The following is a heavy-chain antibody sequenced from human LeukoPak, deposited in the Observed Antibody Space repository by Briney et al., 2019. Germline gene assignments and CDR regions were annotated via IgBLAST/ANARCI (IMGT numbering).Heavy chain of an antibody. J-gene: IGHJ4*02. Sequence: ASVKVSCKASGYTFTSYYIHWVRQAPGQGLEWMGIINPSGGSTSYAQKFQGRVTMTTDTSTSTAYMELRSLRSDDTAVYYCAIAPGTNDYWGQGTLVTVSS. CDR2: INPSGGST. CDR1: GYTFTSYY. CDR3: AIAPGTNDY. V-gene: IGHV1-46*01.